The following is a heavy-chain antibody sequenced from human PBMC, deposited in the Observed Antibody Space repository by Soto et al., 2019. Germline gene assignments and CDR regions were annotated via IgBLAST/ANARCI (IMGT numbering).Heavy chain of an antibody. CDR3: ARLSVAFSSSWSPFYYYYYYGMDV. CDR1: GYSFTSYW. J-gene: IGHJ6*02. CDR2: IYPGDSDT. D-gene: IGHD6-13*01. Sequence: PGASLKISCKGSGYSFTSYWIGWVRQMPGKGLEWMGIIYPGDSDTRYSPSFQGQVTIPADKSISTAYLQWSSLKAADTDMYYCARLSVAFSSSWSPFYYYYYYGMDVWGQGTTVTVSS. V-gene: IGHV5-51*01.